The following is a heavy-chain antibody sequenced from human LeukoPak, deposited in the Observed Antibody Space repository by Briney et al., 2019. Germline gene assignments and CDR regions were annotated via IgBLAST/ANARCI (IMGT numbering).Heavy chain of an antibody. CDR2: IKEDGSEK. D-gene: IGHD2-15*01. Sequence: GGSLRLSCAASGFTFSNYWMSWVRQAPGKGLEWVANIKEDGSEKYYVDSVKGRFTISRDNAKNSLYLQMNSLRAEDSAVYYCAKVRYCSGVNCYPDDNWGQGTLVTVSS. CDR3: AKVRYCSGVNCYPDDN. V-gene: IGHV3-7*01. J-gene: IGHJ4*02. CDR1: GFTFSNYW.